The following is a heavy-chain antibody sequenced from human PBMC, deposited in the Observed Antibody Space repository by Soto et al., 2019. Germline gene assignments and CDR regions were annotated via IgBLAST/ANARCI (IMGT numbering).Heavy chain of an antibody. CDR3: ARQFDYDISGYYYAY. CDR2: IIPIFGKA. D-gene: IGHD3-22*01. Sequence: QVQLVQSGAEVKKPGSSVKVSCKASGGTFSSYAISWVRQAPGQGLEWMGGIIPIFGKANYARKFEGRVTITADESTSTTYMELSSLRSEDTAVYYCARQFDYDISGYYYAYWGQGTLVTVSS. CDR1: GGTFSSYA. V-gene: IGHV1-69*01. J-gene: IGHJ4*02.